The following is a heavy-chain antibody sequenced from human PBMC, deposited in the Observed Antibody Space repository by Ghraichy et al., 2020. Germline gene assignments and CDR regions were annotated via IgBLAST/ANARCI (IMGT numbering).Heavy chain of an antibody. J-gene: IGHJ5*02. V-gene: IGHV4-34*01. CDR2: INDSGSI. D-gene: IGHD1-1*01. Sequence: SETLPLTCAVYGGSFSDYDWTWIRQPPGKGLEWIGEINDSGSIDYNASLKSRASISLDTSKNQFSLKLSSVTAADTAVYFCARVVFSNNWTPVHWFDPWGQGTLVIVSS. CDR1: GGSFSDYD. CDR3: ARVVFSNNWTPVHWFDP.